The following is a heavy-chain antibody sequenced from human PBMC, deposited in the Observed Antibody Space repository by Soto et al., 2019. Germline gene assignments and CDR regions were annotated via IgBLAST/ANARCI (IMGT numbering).Heavy chain of an antibody. D-gene: IGHD1-26*01. Sequence: GGSLRLSCAASGFTFSGSAMHWVRQASGKGLEWVGRIRSKANSYATAYAASVKGRFTISRDDSKNTAYLQMNSLKTEDTAVYYCTRHPPPRLVGATIRYGMDVWGQGTTVPVSS. V-gene: IGHV3-73*01. CDR2: IRSKANSYAT. CDR3: TRHPPPRLVGATIRYGMDV. CDR1: GFTFSGSA. J-gene: IGHJ6*02.